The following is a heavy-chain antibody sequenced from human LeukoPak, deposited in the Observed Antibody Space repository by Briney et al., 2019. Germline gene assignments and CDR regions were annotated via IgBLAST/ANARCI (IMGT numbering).Heavy chain of an antibody. J-gene: IGHJ6*02. CDR1: GITFSSYA. CDR3: ARYSSSWPLGYGMDV. D-gene: IGHD6-13*01. CDR2: ISYDGSNK. Sequence: GGSLRLSCAASGITFSSYAMHWVRQAPGKGLEWVAVISYDGSNKYYADSVKGRFTISRDNSKNTLYLQMNSLRAEDTAVYYCARYSSSWPLGYGMDVWGQGTTVTVSS. V-gene: IGHV3-30*04.